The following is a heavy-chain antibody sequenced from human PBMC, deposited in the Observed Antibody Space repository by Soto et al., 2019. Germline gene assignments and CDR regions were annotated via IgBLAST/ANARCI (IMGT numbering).Heavy chain of an antibody. D-gene: IGHD5-18*01. Sequence: QVQLVQSGAEVKKPGSSVKGSCKASGGTFNSYAISWVRQAPGQGLEWMGGIIPLFGKANYAQKCQGRVTITADETTSTAYMELSSLRPEDTTVYYCASRLGPDTVMAYYDSNMDGWGQGTTGTVS. J-gene: IGHJ6*02. V-gene: IGHV1-69*01. CDR3: ASRLGPDTVMAYYDSNMDG. CDR1: GGTFNSYA. CDR2: IIPLFGKA.